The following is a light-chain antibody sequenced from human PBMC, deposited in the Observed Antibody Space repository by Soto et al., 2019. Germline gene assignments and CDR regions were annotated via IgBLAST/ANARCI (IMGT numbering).Light chain of an antibody. CDR2: GAS. Sequence: HSPAAVSVSKREGPTLSCRASQSVSSNLAWYQQKPGQAPRLLIYGASTRATGIPARFSGSGSGTEFTLTISSLQSEDFAVYYCQQDNNWPPITFG. CDR3: QQDNNWPPIT. J-gene: IGKJ5*01. V-gene: IGKV3-15*01. CDR1: QSVSSN.